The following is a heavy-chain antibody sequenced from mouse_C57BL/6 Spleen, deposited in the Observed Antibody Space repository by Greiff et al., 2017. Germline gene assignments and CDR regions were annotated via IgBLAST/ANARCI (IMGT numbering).Heavy chain of an antibody. Sequence: QVHVKQPGAELVRPGSSVKLSCKASGYTFTSYWMHWVKQRPIQGLEWIGNIDPSDSETHYNQKFKDKATLTVDKSSSTAYMQLSSLTSEDSAVYYCARLYYSNLYFDYWGQGTTLTVSS. D-gene: IGHD2-5*01. J-gene: IGHJ2*01. CDR2: IDPSDSET. CDR3: ARLYYSNLYFDY. V-gene: IGHV1-52*01. CDR1: GYTFTSYW.